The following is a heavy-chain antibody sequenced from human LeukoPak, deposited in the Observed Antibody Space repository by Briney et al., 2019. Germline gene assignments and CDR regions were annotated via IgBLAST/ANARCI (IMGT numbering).Heavy chain of an antibody. D-gene: IGHD3-22*01. Sequence: GGSLRLSCAASGYTFSDFSVNWVRQAPGKGLEWVSSISVRSNYRYYADSVRGRFTISRDDARDSLFLQMNSLRAEDTAVYFCVRLRRNNDRTGYYYYYDYWGQGTLVTVSS. CDR2: ISVRSNYR. CDR1: GYTFSDFS. V-gene: IGHV3-21*01. CDR3: VRLRRNNDRTGYYYYYDY. J-gene: IGHJ4*02.